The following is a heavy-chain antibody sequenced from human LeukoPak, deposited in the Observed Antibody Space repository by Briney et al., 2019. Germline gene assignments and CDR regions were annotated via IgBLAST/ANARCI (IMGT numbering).Heavy chain of an antibody. Sequence: QAGGSLRLSCVVSGFTFSSYAMSWVRQAPGKGLEWVSGISGSGGSTYYADSVKGRFTISRDNSKNTLYLQMNSLRAEDTAVYYCAKDRHAPGRYCSSTTCFPFDPWGQGTLVTVSS. J-gene: IGHJ5*02. V-gene: IGHV3-23*01. CDR1: GFTFSSYA. CDR3: AKDRHAPGRYCSSTTCFPFDP. CDR2: ISGSGGST. D-gene: IGHD2-2*01.